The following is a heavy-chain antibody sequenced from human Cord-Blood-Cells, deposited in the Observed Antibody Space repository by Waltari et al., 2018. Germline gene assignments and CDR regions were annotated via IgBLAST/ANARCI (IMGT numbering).Heavy chain of an antibody. CDR3: ARQQDPAVAGTLPGFDY. Sequence: QLQLQESGPGLVKPSETLSLTCTVSGGSISSSSYYWGWIRQPPGKGLEWIGSIYYSGSTYYNPSLKRRVTISVDTSKNQFSLKLSSVTAADTAVYYCARQQDPAVAGTLPGFDYWGQGTLVTVSS. CDR2: IYYSGST. CDR1: GGSISSSSYY. V-gene: IGHV4-39*01. J-gene: IGHJ4*02. D-gene: IGHD6-19*01.